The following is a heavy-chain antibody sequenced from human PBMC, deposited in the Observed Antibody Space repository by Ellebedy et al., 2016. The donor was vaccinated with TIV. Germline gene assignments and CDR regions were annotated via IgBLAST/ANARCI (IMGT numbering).Heavy chain of an antibody. CDR1: GGSISSSSYY. CDR3: ARDRHDYGDFLGAFDI. V-gene: IGHV4-39*02. J-gene: IGHJ3*02. D-gene: IGHD4-17*01. Sequence: SETLSLXCTVSGGSISSSSYYWGWIRQPPGKGLEWIGSIYYSGSTYYNPSLKSRVTISVDTSKNQFSLKLSSVTAADTAVYYCARDRHDYGDFLGAFDIWGQGTMVTVSS. CDR2: IYYSGST.